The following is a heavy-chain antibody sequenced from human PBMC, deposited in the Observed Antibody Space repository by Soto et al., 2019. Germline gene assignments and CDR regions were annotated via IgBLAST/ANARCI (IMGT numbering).Heavy chain of an antibody. D-gene: IGHD2-2*01. CDR2: IKQDGSEK. V-gene: IGHV3-7*01. CDR3: AREFVVVPAAISFYYFDY. Sequence: EVRLVESGGGLVQPGGSLRLSCAASGFTFSSYWMSWVRQAPGKGLEWVANIKQDGSEKYYVDSVKGRFTISRDNAKNSLYLQMNSLRAEDTAVYYCAREFVVVPAAISFYYFDYWGQGTLVTVSS. CDR1: GFTFSSYW. J-gene: IGHJ4*02.